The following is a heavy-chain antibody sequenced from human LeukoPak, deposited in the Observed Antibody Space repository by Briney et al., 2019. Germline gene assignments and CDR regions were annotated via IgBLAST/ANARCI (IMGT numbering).Heavy chain of an antibody. CDR1: GGSISSYY. D-gene: IGHD2-2*02. CDR3: ARGYPGYCSSTSCYNYDDAFDI. Sequence: SETLSLTCTVSGGSISSYYWSWIRQPPGKGLEWIGYIYYSGSTNYNPSLKSRVTISVDTSKSQFSLKLSSVTAADTAVYYCARGYPGYCSSTSCYNYDDAFDIWGQGTMVTVSS. CDR2: IYYSGST. V-gene: IGHV4-59*01. J-gene: IGHJ3*02.